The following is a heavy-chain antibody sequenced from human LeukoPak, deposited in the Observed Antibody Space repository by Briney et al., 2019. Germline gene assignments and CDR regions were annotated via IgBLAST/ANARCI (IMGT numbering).Heavy chain of an antibody. J-gene: IGHJ4*02. Sequence: GGSLRLSCAASGFTFSSYSMNWVRRAPGKGLEWVSSISSSSSYIYYADSVKGRFTISRDNAKNSLYLQMNSLRAEDTAVYYCARDPRGYSYGHDYWGQGTLVTVSS. D-gene: IGHD5-18*01. V-gene: IGHV3-21*01. CDR2: ISSSSSYI. CDR3: ARDPRGYSYGHDY. CDR1: GFTFSSYS.